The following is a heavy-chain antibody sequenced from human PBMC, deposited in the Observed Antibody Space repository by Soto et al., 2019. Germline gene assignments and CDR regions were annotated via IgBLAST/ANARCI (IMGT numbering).Heavy chain of an antibody. CDR3: ARGDRYSGSFSDYFDP. CDR1: GGSISRGDFS. CDR2: IYESGRT. V-gene: IGHV4-30-2*01. J-gene: IGHJ5*02. Sequence: SETLSLTCVVSGGSISRGDFSWTWIRQPPGKGPEWIGYIYESGRTYYKPSLKSRASISMDKSRNQFSVRLTSVTAADTAVYFCARGDRYSGSFSDYFDPWGQGTLVTVSS. D-gene: IGHD1-26*01.